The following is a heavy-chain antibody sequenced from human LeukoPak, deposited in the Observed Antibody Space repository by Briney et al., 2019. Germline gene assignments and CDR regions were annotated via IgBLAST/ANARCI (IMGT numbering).Heavy chain of an antibody. CDR2: INPNSGGT. CDR1: GYTFTGYY. Sequence: ASVKVSCKASGYTFTGYYMHWVRQAPGQGLEWMGWINPNSGGTNYAQKFQGRVTMTRDTSVSTAYMELSRLRSDDTALYHCARAGSYYYYYMDVWGKGTTVTVSS. V-gene: IGHV1-2*02. CDR3: ARAGSYYYYYMDV. J-gene: IGHJ6*03. D-gene: IGHD6-19*01.